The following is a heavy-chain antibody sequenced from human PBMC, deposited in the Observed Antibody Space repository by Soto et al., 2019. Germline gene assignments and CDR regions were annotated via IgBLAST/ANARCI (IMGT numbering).Heavy chain of an antibody. Sequence: SETLSLTCAVSGVSIHNSHSFWGWIRQPPGKGLEFIGSMYYSGGANYNLSLKSRVTISLDTSKNQLSLTVNSVTAADTAIYYCGRVVGGAARHTDFDSWGQGTLVTVSS. J-gene: IGHJ5*01. D-gene: IGHD2-15*01. CDR2: MYYSGGA. CDR3: GRVVGGAARHTDFDS. CDR1: GVSIHNSHSF. V-gene: IGHV4-39*01.